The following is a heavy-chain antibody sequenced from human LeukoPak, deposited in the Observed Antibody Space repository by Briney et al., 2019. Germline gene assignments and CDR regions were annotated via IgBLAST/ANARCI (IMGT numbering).Heavy chain of an antibody. CDR1: GFTFSSYE. J-gene: IGHJ4*02. CDR3: ASNYDTSAIYY. CDR2: ISSSGSTI. V-gene: IGHV3-48*03. Sequence: GGSLRLSCAASGFTFSSYEMNWVRQAPGKGLEWVSYISSSGSTIYYADSVKGRFTISRDNAKNSLYLQMNSLRAEDTAVYYCASNYDTSAIYYWGQGTLVTVSS. D-gene: IGHD3-22*01.